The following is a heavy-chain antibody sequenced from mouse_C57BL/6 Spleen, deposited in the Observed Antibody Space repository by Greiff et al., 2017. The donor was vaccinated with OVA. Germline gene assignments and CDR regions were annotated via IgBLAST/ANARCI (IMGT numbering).Heavy chain of an antibody. Sequence: QVQLQQPGTELVKPGALVKLSCKASGFTFTSYWMHRVKQRPGQGLEWIGNINPSNGGTNYNEKFKSKGTLTVDKSSSTAYMQLSSLTSEDSAVYYGARSGGYVPVRSFDVWGTGTTVTVSS. CDR2: INPSNGGT. J-gene: IGHJ1*03. CDR1: GFTFTSYW. CDR3: ARSGGYVPVRSFDV. V-gene: IGHV1-53*01. D-gene: IGHD2-2*01.